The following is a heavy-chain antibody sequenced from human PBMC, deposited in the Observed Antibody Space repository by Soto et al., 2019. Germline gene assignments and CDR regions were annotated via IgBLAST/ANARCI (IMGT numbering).Heavy chain of an antibody. CDR1: GFSISIFY. V-gene: IGHV4-59*01. D-gene: IGHD3-22*01. CDR2: IYYSGST. CDR3: ARVDSSGSYFDY. Sequence: SETLSLTCTVSGFSISIFYWSWFRQSPGKGLEWIAYIYYSGSTNYNPSLKSRVTLSADTSKNQFSLKLISVTAADTAMYYCARVDSSGSYFDYWGQGTLVTVS. J-gene: IGHJ4*02.